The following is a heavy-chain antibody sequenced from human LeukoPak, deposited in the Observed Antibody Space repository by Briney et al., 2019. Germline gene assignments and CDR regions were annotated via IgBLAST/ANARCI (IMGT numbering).Heavy chain of an antibody. Sequence: GGSLRLSCAASGFTFSSYEMNWVRQAPGKGLEWVSYISSSGSTIYYADSVKGRFTISRDNAKNSLYLQMNSLRAEDTAVYYCARGGLYYYGSGSTMDVWGKGTTVTTSS. CDR2: ISSSGSTI. CDR1: GFTFSSYE. D-gene: IGHD3-10*01. J-gene: IGHJ6*04. CDR3: ARGGLYYYGSGSTMDV. V-gene: IGHV3-48*03.